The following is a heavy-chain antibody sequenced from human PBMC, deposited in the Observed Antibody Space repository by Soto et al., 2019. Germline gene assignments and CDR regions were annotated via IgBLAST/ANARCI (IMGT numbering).Heavy chain of an antibody. J-gene: IGHJ3*02. Sequence: GGSLRLSCAASGFTFSSYAMHRVRQAPGKGLEWVSDICGDGGFTYYADSVKGRFTISRDNSKDTLFLQMNSLRAEDTAVYYCAKGFTIAVAGTIAFDIWGQGAMVTVSS. CDR2: ICGDGGFT. D-gene: IGHD6-19*01. V-gene: IGHV3-23*01. CDR3: AKGFTIAVAGTIAFDI. CDR1: GFTFSSYA.